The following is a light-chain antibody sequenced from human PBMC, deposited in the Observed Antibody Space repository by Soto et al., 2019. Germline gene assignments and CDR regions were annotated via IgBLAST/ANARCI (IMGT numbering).Light chain of an antibody. Sequence: SYVLTQPPSVSAAPGQTARITCGGNNIGSKSVHWYQQRPRQAPVLVVYDDSDRPSGIPERFSCSNSGNTATLTISKVEAGDEADYYCHVWDSTADHQGVFGGGTKLTVL. V-gene: IGLV3-21*02. CDR1: NIGSKS. CDR2: DDS. J-gene: IGLJ2*01. CDR3: HVWDSTADHQGV.